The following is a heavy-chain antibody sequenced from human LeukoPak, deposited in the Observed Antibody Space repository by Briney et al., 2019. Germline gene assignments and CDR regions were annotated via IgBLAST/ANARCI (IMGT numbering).Heavy chain of an antibody. CDR3: AKLSYYDSSGPIDY. CDR2: IRYDGSNK. Sequence: GGSLRLSCAASGFTFSSYGMHWVRQAPGRGLEWVAFIRYDGSNKYYADSVKGRFTISRDNSKNTLYLQMNSLRAEDTAVYYCAKLSYYDSSGPIDYWGQGTLVTVSS. D-gene: IGHD3-22*01. CDR1: GFTFSSYG. J-gene: IGHJ4*02. V-gene: IGHV3-30*02.